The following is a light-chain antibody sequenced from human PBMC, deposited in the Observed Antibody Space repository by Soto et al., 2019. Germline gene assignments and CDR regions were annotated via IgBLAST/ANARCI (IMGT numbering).Light chain of an antibody. CDR1: SSYVGGYNY. Sequence: QSALTQPASVSGSPGQSITISCTGTSSYVGGYNYVSWYQQHPGKAPKLMIYDVSNRPSGVSNRFSGSKSGNTASLTISGLQSEDEADYYCRSYTSSSTLGHVVFGGGTKVTVL. J-gene: IGLJ2*01. CDR2: DVS. V-gene: IGLV2-14*01. CDR3: RSYTSSSTLGHVV.